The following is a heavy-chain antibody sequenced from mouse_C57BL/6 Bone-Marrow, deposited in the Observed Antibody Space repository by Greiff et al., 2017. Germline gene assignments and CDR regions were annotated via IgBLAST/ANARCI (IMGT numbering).Heavy chain of an antibody. CDR3: ARKFYYGYGWFAY. D-gene: IGHD2-2*01. CDR1: GFSLSTFGMG. Sequence: QVTLKESGPGILQPSQTLSLTCSFSGFSLSTFGMGVGWIRQPSGQGLEWLAHIWWDDDKYYTPALKSQLTISKDTSKNQVFLKIANVDTADTATYYCARKFYYGYGWFAYWGQGTLVTVSA. CDR2: IWWDDDK. V-gene: IGHV8-8*01. J-gene: IGHJ3*01.